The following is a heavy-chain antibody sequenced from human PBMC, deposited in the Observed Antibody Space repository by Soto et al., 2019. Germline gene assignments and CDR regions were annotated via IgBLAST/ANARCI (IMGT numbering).Heavy chain of an antibody. Sequence: EVQLVESGGGVVQPGGSLRLSCAASGFTFSSYWMSWVRQAPGKGLEWVANIKQDGSEKYYVDSVKGRFTISRDNAKNSLYLQMNSLRAEDTSVYYCARPAYLLYFDYWGQGTLVTVSS. CDR2: IKQDGSEK. J-gene: IGHJ4*02. CDR3: ARPAYLLYFDY. CDR1: GFTFSSYW. V-gene: IGHV3-7*01. D-gene: IGHD2-15*01.